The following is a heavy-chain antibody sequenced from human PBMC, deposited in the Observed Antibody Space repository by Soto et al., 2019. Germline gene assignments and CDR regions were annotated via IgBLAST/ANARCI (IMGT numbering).Heavy chain of an antibody. Sequence: SETLSLTCTVSGGSVSSGSYYWSWIRQPPGKGLEWIGYIYYSGSTNYNPSRKSRVTISVDTSKNQFSLKLSSVTAADTAVYYCARVRDSSGYYPNWFDPWGQGTLVTVPQ. V-gene: IGHV4-61*01. CDR1: GGSVSSGSYY. CDR3: ARVRDSSGYYPNWFDP. CDR2: IYYSGST. D-gene: IGHD3-22*01. J-gene: IGHJ5*02.